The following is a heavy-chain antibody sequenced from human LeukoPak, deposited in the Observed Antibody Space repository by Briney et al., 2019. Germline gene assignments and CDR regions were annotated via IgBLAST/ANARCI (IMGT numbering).Heavy chain of an antibody. D-gene: IGHD3-10*01. CDR2: ITSDGGST. CDR3: VKDQSGSGSW. V-gene: IGHV3-64D*06. J-gene: IGHJ4*02. Sequence: GGSLRLSCAASGFTFSTYAMHWVRQAPGKGLEYVSSITSDGGSTYYADSVKGRFTISRDNSKNTLYLQVNSLRPEDTAVYYCVKDQSGSGSWWGQGTLVTVSS. CDR1: GFTFSTYA.